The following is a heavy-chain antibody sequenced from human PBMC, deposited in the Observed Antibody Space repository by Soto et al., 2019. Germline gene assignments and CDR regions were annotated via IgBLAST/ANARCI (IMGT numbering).Heavy chain of an antibody. Sequence: SETLSLTFSGSGCSIGISSYIWGWIRQPQGKGLEWIGSIYYSGSTYYNPSLKSRVTISVDTSKNQFSLKLSSVTAPDTAVYYCARHQSHSSSYVDPWGQG. CDR2: IYYSGST. V-gene: IGHV4-39*01. D-gene: IGHD6-13*01. J-gene: IGHJ5*02. CDR1: GCSIGISSYI. CDR3: ARHQSHSSSYVDP.